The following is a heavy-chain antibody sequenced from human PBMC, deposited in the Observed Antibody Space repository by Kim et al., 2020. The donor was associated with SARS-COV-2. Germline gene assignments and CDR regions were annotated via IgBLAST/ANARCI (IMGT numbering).Heavy chain of an antibody. V-gene: IGHV3-11*04. J-gene: IGHJ4*02. Sequence: STIYYADSVKGRFTISRDNAKNSLYLQMNSLRAEDTAVYYCARVVRWLQHWGQGTLVTVSS. CDR3: ARVVRWLQH. CDR2: STI. D-gene: IGHD5-12*01.